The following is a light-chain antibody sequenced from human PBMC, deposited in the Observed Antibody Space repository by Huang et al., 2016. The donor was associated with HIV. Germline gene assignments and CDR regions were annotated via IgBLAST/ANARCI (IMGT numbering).Light chain of an antibody. Sequence: IQLTQFPSSLAASVGDMVTITCQASHDINSNLAWYQQRPGEAPKLLIYASSTLQSGVPSRFSCIGSVTVFILTINDLQPEDFATYYCQQFNNFLFGPGTKVDVK. CDR1: HDINSN. J-gene: IGKJ3*01. V-gene: IGKV1-9*01. CDR2: ASS. CDR3: QQFNNFL.